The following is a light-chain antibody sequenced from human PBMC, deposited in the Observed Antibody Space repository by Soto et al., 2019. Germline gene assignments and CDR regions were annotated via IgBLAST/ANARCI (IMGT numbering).Light chain of an antibody. J-gene: IGKJ1*01. Sequence: DIEMTQSPSTLSASIGDRVTITCRASQSINTWLAWYQQIPGKAPKLLIYHASSLESGVPSRFSGSASGTEFTLKISRMQTDDVGTYYCQQYSNFLKKFAQGTKV. CDR3: QQYSNFLKK. CDR1: QSINTW. CDR2: HAS. V-gene: IGKV1-5*01.